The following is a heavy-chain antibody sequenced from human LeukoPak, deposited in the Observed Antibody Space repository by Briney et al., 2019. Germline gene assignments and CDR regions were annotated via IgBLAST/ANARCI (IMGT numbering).Heavy chain of an antibody. CDR3: ARDRWEPYDAFDI. Sequence: ASVKVSCKASGGTFSSYAISWVRQAPGQGLEWMGGIIPIFGTANYAQKFQGRVTITANESTSTDYSELSSLRSEDTAVYYCARDRWEPYDAFDIWGQGTMVTVFS. J-gene: IGHJ3*02. CDR2: IIPIFGTA. V-gene: IGHV1-69*13. D-gene: IGHD4-23*01. CDR1: GGTFSSYA.